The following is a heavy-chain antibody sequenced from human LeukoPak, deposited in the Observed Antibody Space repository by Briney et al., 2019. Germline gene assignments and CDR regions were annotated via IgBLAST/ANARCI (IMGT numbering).Heavy chain of an antibody. CDR3: ARDEGKWELPAFDI. CDR1: GYTFTSYG. CDR2: ISAYNGNT. J-gene: IGHJ3*02. V-gene: IGHV1-18*01. Sequence: ASVKVSCKASGYTFTSYGISWVRQPPGQGLEWMGWISAYNGNTNYAQKLQGRVTMTTDTSTSTAYMELRSLRSDDTAVYYCARDEGKWELPAFDIWGQGTMVTVSS. D-gene: IGHD1-26*01.